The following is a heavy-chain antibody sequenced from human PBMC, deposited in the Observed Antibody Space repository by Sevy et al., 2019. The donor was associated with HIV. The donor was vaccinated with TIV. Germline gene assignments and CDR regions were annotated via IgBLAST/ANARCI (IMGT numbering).Heavy chain of an antibody. CDR3: AKLWVRSGYSKSAFDY. CDR1: GFTFSSYA. D-gene: IGHD3-22*01. CDR2: ISAGGGTT. V-gene: IGHV3-23*01. J-gene: IGHJ4*02. Sequence: GGSLRLSCAASGFTFSSYAMDWVRQAPGKGLEWVSVISAGGGTTYYADSVKGRFTISRDNSKNTLFLQMNSLRAEDTAIFFCAKLWVRSGYSKSAFDYWGQGALVTVSS.